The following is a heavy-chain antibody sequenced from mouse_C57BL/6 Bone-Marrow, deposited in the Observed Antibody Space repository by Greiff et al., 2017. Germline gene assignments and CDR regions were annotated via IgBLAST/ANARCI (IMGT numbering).Heavy chain of an antibody. CDR2: IDPSDSYT. CDR3: AQGDYYGSSVFAY. V-gene: IGHV1-69*01. CDR1: GYTFTSYW. Sequence: QVQLQQPGAELVMPGASVKLSCKASGYTFTSYWMHWVKQRPGQGLEWIGEIDPSDSYTNYNQKFKGKFTLTVDKSSSTAYMQLSSLTSEDSAVYYCAQGDYYGSSVFAYWGQGTLVTVSA. J-gene: IGHJ3*01. D-gene: IGHD1-1*01.